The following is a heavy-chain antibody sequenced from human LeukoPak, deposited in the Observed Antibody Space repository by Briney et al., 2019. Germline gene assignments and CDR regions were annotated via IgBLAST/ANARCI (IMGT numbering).Heavy chain of an antibody. V-gene: IGHV4-39*07. Sequence: SETLSLTCTVSGGSISSSSYYWGWIRQPPGKGLEWIGSIYYSGSTYYNPSLKSRVTISVDRSKNQFSLKLSSVTAADTAVYYCARERGAVAGFDYWGQGTLVTVSS. CDR1: GGSISSSSYY. D-gene: IGHD6-19*01. CDR3: ARERGAVAGFDY. J-gene: IGHJ4*02. CDR2: IYYSGST.